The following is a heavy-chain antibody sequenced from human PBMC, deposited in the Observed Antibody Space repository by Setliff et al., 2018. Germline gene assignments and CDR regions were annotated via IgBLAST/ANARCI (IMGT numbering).Heavy chain of an antibody. CDR2: TAAAGDT. D-gene: IGHD3-3*01. CDR1: GFTFSRYD. J-gene: IGHJ6*03. V-gene: IGHV3-13*04. CDR3: AKGKNYDSTSGWGYYLDV. Sequence: PGGSLRLSCAASGFTFSRYDIHWVRQVTGKGLEWVSGTAAAGDTYYADSVKGRFTISRENAKNSFYLQMNSLTAGDSAFYYCAKGKNYDSTSGWGYYLDVWGKGTTVTVSS.